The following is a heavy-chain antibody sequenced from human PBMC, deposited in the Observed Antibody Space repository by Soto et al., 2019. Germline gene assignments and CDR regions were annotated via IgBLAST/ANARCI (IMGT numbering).Heavy chain of an antibody. D-gene: IGHD6-13*01. CDR3: AKDVSSSWYGVWFDP. CDR1: GFTISSNT. V-gene: IGHV3-23*01. J-gene: IGHJ5*02. Sequence: PGGSLRLSCAASGFTISSNTMSWVRQAPGKGLEWVSAISGSGGSTYYADSVKGRFTISRDNSKNTLYLQMNSLRAEDTAVYYCAKDVSSSWYGVWFDPWGQGTLVTVSS. CDR2: ISGSGGST.